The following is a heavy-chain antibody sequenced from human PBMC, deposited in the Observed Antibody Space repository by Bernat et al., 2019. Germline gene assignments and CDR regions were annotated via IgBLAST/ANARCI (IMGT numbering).Heavy chain of an antibody. Sequence: QVQLVQSGAEVKKPGASVKVSCKASGYTFTSYGISWVRQAPGQGLEWMGWISLYNGDTKYAQNLQGRATMTTDTSTSTAYMELRSLRSDDTAVYYCARDAPSITVAGGIDYWGQGTLVPVSS. CDR1: GYTFTSYG. J-gene: IGHJ4*02. CDR3: ARDAPSITVAGGIDY. V-gene: IGHV1-18*01. CDR2: ISLYNGDT. D-gene: IGHD6-19*01.